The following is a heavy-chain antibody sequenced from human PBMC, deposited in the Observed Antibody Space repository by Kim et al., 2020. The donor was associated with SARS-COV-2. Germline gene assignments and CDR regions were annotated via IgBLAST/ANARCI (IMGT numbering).Heavy chain of an antibody. Sequence: SETLSLTCANNGGSSSIYYWSWIRQPPGKGLEWIGEINHSGSTNYNPSLKSRVTMSLDTSKNQFSLKLNSVTAADTAVYFCARRYCSTTSCYTYYGMDVWGQGITVTVSS. CDR3: ARRYCSTTSCYTYYGMDV. J-gene: IGHJ6*02. CDR2: INHSGST. CDR1: GGSSSIYY. V-gene: IGHV4-34*01. D-gene: IGHD2-2*02.